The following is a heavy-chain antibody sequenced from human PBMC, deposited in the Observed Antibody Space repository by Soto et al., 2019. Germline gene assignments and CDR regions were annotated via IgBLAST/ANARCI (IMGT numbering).Heavy chain of an antibody. Sequence: PPETLSLACTVSGASISGFYWSWIRKSAWKGLEWIGRIYATGTTDYNPSLKSRVMMSVDTSKKQFSLKLRSVTAADTAVYYCVRDGTKTLRDWFDPWGQGMSVTASS. D-gene: IGHD1-1*01. CDR1: GASISGFY. J-gene: IGHJ5*02. CDR3: VRDGTKTLRDWFDP. CDR2: IYATGTT. V-gene: IGHV4-4*07.